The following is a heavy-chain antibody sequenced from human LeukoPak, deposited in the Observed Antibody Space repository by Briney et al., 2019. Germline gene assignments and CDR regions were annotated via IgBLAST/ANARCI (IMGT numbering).Heavy chain of an antibody. D-gene: IGHD3-16*01. CDR1: GFTFSNYG. CDR2: ISTGSSTI. Sequence: PGGSLRLSCAASGFTFSNYGMNWVRQAPGKGLEWVSFISTGSSTIYYADSVKGRFTISRDNAKNSLSLQMNSLRAEDTAVYYCARTGGSDIWGQGTMVTVSS. J-gene: IGHJ3*02. V-gene: IGHV3-48*01. CDR3: ARTGGSDI.